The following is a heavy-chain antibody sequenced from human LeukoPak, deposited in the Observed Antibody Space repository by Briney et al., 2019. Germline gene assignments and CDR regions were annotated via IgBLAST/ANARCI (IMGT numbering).Heavy chain of an antibody. J-gene: IGHJ5*02. V-gene: IGHV4-4*09. CDR1: GGSISSYY. D-gene: IGHD2/OR15-2a*01. CDR3: ARHLFWNWFDP. Sequence: SETLSLTCTVSGGSISSYYWSWIRQPPGKGLEWIGYIYTSGSTNYNPSLKSRVTISVDTSKNQFSLKLSSVTAADTAVYYCARHLFWNWFDPWGQGTLVTVSS. CDR2: IYTSGST.